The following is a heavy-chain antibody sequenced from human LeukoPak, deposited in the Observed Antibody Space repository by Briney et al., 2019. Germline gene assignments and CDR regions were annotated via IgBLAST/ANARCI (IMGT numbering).Heavy chain of an antibody. D-gene: IGHD3-22*01. Sequence: TSETLSLTCTVSGGSISTYYWSWIRQPPGKGLEWMGYIYYSGNSNYNPSLKSRVTISVDPSKNQFSLKLSSVTAADTAVYYCAGLGASGNGYLSWFDPWGQGTLVTVSS. J-gene: IGHJ5*02. CDR1: GGSISTYY. CDR2: IYYSGNS. V-gene: IGHV4-59*01. CDR3: AGLGASGNGYLSWFDP.